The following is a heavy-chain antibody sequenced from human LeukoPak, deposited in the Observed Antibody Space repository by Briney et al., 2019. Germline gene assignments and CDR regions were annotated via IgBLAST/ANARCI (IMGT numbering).Heavy chain of an antibody. V-gene: IGHV1-3*01. CDR2: INAGNGNT. Sequence: ASVKVSCKASGYTFTSYTIHWVRQAPGQRLEWMGWINAGNGNTKYSQKLQGRVTITRDTSASTAYMELSSLRSEDTAMYYCARSYGDYSHFDYWGQGTLVTVSS. CDR3: ARSYGDYSHFDY. J-gene: IGHJ4*02. D-gene: IGHD4-17*01. CDR1: GYTFTSYT.